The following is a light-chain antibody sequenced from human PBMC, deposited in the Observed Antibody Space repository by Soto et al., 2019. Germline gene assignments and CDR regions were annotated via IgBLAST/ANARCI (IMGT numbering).Light chain of an antibody. V-gene: IGKV1-5*01. J-gene: IGKJ1*01. CDR2: DAS. CDR1: QSLSSY. Sequence: DIQMTQSPSTLSASVGNRVTITFRSSQSLSSYLAWYQHKPGKAPKLIIYDASSLESGVRSRFSGSGSGTEFTLPFSSLKPDDVAMYLCQQCISDSPFGQGTKVVIK. CDR3: QQCISDSP.